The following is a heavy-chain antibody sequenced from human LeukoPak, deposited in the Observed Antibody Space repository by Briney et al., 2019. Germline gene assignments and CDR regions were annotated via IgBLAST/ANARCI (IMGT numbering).Heavy chain of an antibody. CDR3: ATASPGRPWGLRIWFGDY. CDR1: GYTLTELS. CDR2: FDPEDGET. J-gene: IGHJ4*02. V-gene: IGHV1-24*01. Sequence: ASVKVSCKVSGYTLTELSMHWVRQAPGKGLEWMGGFDPEDGETIYAQKFQGRVTMTEDTSTDTAYMELSSLRSEDTAVYYCATASPGRPWGLRIWFGDYWGQGTLVTVSS. D-gene: IGHD3-10*01.